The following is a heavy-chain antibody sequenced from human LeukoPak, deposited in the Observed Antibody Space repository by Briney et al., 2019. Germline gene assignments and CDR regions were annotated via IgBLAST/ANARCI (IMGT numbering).Heavy chain of an antibody. D-gene: IGHD6-6*01. V-gene: IGHV3-9*03. CDR1: GFTFDDYA. J-gene: IGHJ4*02. CDR3: TKALTDSSSSYFDN. CDR2: ISWNSGSI. Sequence: GGSLRLSCAASGFTFDDYAMHWVRQPPGKGLKWVSGISWNSGSIGYADSVKGRFTISRDNAKNSLYLQMNSLRAEDMALYYCTKALTDSSSSYFDNWGQGTLVTVSS.